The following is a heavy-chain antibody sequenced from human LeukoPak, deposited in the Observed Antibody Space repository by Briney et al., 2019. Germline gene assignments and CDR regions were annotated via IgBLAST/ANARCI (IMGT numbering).Heavy chain of an antibody. J-gene: IGHJ4*02. D-gene: IGHD3-10*01. V-gene: IGHV5-10-1*01. CDR1: GFSFTSYW. CDR3: ARARGDHYSFDY. Sequence: AGASLKISCKGYGFSFTSYWIIWVHQMPGKGLEWMGRIDPSDSYTNYSPSLQGHVTISADKSSSAAYLQWSNLKASDTAMYYCARARGDHYSFDYWGQGTLVTVSS. CDR2: IDPSDSYT.